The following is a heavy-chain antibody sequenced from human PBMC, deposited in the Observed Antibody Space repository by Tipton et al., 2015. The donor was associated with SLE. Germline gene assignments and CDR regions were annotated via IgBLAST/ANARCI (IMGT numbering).Heavy chain of an antibody. V-gene: IGHV4-39*01. CDR1: GGSISGSNYY. J-gene: IGHJ4*02. CDR2: IDYSGRT. CDR3: TRRFEMSASPPDY. Sequence: TLSLTCTVSGGSISGSNYYWGWIRQPPGKGLEWIGSIDYSGRTYYNPSLKSRVTISVHTSKNQFSLRLTSLTAADTALYYCTRRFEMSASPPDYWGQGTLVSVSS. D-gene: IGHD5-24*01.